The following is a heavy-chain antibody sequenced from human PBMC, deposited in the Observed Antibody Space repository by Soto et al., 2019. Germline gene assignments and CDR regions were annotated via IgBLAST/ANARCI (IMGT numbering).Heavy chain of an antibody. V-gene: IGHV4-39*01. CDR3: ARLEGVATISYYFDF. Sequence: QLQLQESGPGLMKPSETLSLTCSVSDDSINSDKYYWGWIRQPPGNGLEWIGSIYYRGNASYNPSIQPRVTISVDKSKSQFALMLNSVPAADSAVYFCARLEGVATISYYFDFWGPGALVTVSS. J-gene: IGHJ4*02. CDR1: DDSINSDKYY. D-gene: IGHD5-12*01. CDR2: IYYRGNA.